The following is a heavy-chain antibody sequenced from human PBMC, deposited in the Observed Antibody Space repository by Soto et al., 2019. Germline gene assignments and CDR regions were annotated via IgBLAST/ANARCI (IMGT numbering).Heavy chain of an antibody. J-gene: IGHJ6*02. CDR3: ARARFGVRGNYYYYYYGMDV. CDR2: IIPIFGTA. CDR1: GGTFSSYA. V-gene: IGHV1-69*13. D-gene: IGHD3-10*01. Sequence: SVKVSCKASGGTFSSYAISWLRQAPGQGLEWMGGIIPIFGTANYAQKFQGRVTITADESTSTAYMELSSLRSEDTAVYYCARARFGVRGNYYYYYYGMDVWGQGTTVTVSS.